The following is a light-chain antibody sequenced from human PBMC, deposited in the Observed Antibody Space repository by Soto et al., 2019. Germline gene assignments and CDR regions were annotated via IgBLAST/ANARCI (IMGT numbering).Light chain of an antibody. V-gene: IGKV1-5*03. J-gene: IGKJ5*01. CDR1: QSLSGW. Sequence: DIQMTQSPSTLSASVGDRVTSTCRASQSLSGWLAWFQQEPGKAPKLLIYKASTLKSGVPSRFSGSGSGTEFTLTISRLEPENFAVYYCQQFGSSPITFGQGTRLEI. CDR2: KAS. CDR3: QQFGSSPIT.